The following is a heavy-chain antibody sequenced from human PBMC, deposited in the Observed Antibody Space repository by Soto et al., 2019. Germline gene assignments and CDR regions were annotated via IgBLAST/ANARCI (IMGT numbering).Heavy chain of an antibody. CDR2: ISYDGSNK. J-gene: IGHJ6*02. Sequence: QVQLVESGGGVVQPGRSLRLSCAASGFTFSSYGMHWVRQAPGKGLEWVAVISYDGSNKYYADSVKGRFTISRDNSKNTLYLQMNSLRAEDTAVYYCAKDDLAAAGSRYYYYGMDVGGQGTTVTVSS. V-gene: IGHV3-30*18. D-gene: IGHD6-13*01. CDR1: GFTFSSYG. CDR3: AKDDLAAAGSRYYYYGMDV.